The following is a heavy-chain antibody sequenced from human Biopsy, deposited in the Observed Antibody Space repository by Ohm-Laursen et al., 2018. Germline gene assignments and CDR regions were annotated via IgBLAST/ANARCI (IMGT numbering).Heavy chain of an antibody. CDR2: IYPNSGDT. CDR1: GDAFLSYY. Sequence: ASVKVSCKVSGDAFLSYYLHWVRQAPGQGLEWMGSIYPNSGDTDFAQKFQGRVSMTRDTSVSTAYLELSSLRSDDTAIYYCARDLLEWSLPSWGQGTLVTVSS. CDR3: ARDLLEWSLPS. D-gene: IGHD3-3*01. J-gene: IGHJ4*02. V-gene: IGHV1-2*02.